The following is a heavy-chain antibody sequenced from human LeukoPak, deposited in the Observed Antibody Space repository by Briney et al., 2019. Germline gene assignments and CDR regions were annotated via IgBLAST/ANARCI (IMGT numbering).Heavy chain of an antibody. V-gene: IGHV3-48*04. CDR1: GFTSSTYA. CDR3: AREGGGYSYGCDY. Sequence: PGGSLRLSCTASGFTSSTYAMTWVRQAPGKGLEWVSYISSSGSTIYYADSVKGRFTISRDNAKNSLYLQMNSLRAEDTAVYYCAREGGGYSYGCDYWGQGTLVTVSS. D-gene: IGHD5-18*01. CDR2: ISSSGSTI. J-gene: IGHJ4*02.